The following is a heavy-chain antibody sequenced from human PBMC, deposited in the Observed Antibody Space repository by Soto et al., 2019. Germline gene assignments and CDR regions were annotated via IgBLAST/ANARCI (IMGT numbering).Heavy chain of an antibody. J-gene: IGHJ5*02. CDR3: ARVPDR. V-gene: IGHV4-30-2*01. D-gene: IGHD2-2*01. Sequence: PSETLSLTCAVAGVSTSSGGYSWSWIRQPPGKGLEWIGYIYHSGSTYYNPSLKSRVTISVDRSKNQFSLKLSSVTAADTAVYYCARVPDRWGQGTLVSVSS. CDR2: IYHSGST. CDR1: GVSTSSGGYS.